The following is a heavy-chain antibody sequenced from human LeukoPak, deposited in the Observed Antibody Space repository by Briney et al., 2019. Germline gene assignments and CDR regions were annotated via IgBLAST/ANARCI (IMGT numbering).Heavy chain of an antibody. CDR2: ISYDGSNK. D-gene: IGHD5-18*01. CDR1: GFTFSSYG. Sequence: GGSLRLSCAASGFTFSSYGMHWVRQAPGKGLEWVAVISYDGSNKYYADSVKGRFTISRDNSKNTLYLQMNSLRAEDTAVYYCARVEVRGYSYGLDAFDIWGQGTMVTVSS. J-gene: IGHJ3*02. V-gene: IGHV3-30*03. CDR3: ARVEVRGYSYGLDAFDI.